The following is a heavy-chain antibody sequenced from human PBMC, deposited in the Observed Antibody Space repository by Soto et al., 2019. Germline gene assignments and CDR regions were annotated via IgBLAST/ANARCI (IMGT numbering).Heavy chain of an antibody. D-gene: IGHD6-13*01. CDR3: ARVFSDSSSFFDP. V-gene: IGHV4-31*03. J-gene: IGHJ5*02. CDR2: IYYSGST. CDR1: GGSISSGNYY. Sequence: QVQLQESGPGLVKPSQTLSLTCTVSGGSISSGNYYWSWIRQHPGKGLEWIGYIYYSGSTSYNPSLKSRVTLSVATSKNHFSLKLSSVTAADTAVYYCARVFSDSSSFFDPWGQGTLVTVSS.